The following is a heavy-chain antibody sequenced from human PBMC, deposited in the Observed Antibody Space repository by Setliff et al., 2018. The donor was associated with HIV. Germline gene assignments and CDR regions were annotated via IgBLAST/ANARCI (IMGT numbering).Heavy chain of an antibody. Sequence: GASVKVSCKASGYTFTSYDINWVRQATGQGLEWMGWMNPNIDNTGYAQKFQGRVIMTRNTSISTAYMELTSLRSEDTAVFYCVRDQGGGSSSHFDYWGRGTLVTVSS. V-gene: IGHV1-8*02. CDR3: VRDQGGGSSSHFDY. CDR1: GYTFTSYD. J-gene: IGHJ4*02. D-gene: IGHD2-2*01. CDR2: MNPNIDNT.